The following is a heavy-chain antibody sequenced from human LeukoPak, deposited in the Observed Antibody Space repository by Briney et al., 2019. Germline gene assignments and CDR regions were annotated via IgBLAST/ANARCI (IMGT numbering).Heavy chain of an antibody. CDR2: IHRGGTT. J-gene: IGHJ4*02. D-gene: IGHD2-15*01. CDR3: ARGRGSD. CDR1: GFTHSSDF. Sequence: GGSLRLSCGASGFTHSSDFMGWVRQAPGKGLEWVSIIHRGGTTYYSDSVKGRFTTSRDSLKNTLNLQMNSLRAEDTAVYYCARGRGSDWGQGTLVTVSS. V-gene: IGHV3-53*01.